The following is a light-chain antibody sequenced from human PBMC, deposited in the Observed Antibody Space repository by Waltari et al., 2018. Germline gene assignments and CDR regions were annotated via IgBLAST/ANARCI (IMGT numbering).Light chain of an antibody. CDR3: SSHTSSDTLI. CDR1: SSDVGGYDY. Sequence: QSALTQPASVSGSPGQSITISCTGTSSDVGGYDYVSWYQHRPGEAPKRRFYEVTNRPSWVFDDCAGSKAANTASLTVAGLQAEDEADYYCSSHTSSDTLIFGGGTKVTVL. J-gene: IGLJ2*01. V-gene: IGLV2-14*01. CDR2: EVT.